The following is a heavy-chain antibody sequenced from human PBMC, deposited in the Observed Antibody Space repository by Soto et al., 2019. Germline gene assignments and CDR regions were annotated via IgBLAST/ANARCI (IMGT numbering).Heavy chain of an antibody. V-gene: IGHV3-30*14. CDR2: ISSDGRNK. D-gene: IGHD6-13*01. CDR3: ARVFDGYYFDY. CDR1: GFMFETFY. Sequence: QVVVVESGGGVVQPGRSLTLSCAASGFMFETFYMHWVRQAPGKGLQWVAVISSDGRNKYYAESVKGRFSISRDNSKNILYLQLNSLIPQDTAVYYCARVFDGYYFDYWGQGALVTVSS. J-gene: IGHJ4*02.